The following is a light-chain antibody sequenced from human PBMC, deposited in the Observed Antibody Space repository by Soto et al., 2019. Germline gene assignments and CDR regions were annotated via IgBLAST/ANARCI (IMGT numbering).Light chain of an antibody. CDR3: QQVNVYPST. CDR2: DAS. CDR1: QGISSY. Sequence: IQLTQSPSSLSASVGDRVTITCRASQGISSYLGWYQQKPGKAPNLLIYDASTLHSGVPSRFSGGGSGTDFTLTISSLQPEDFATYYCQQVNVYPSTFVGWTKVEIK. J-gene: IGKJ4*01. V-gene: IGKV1-9*01.